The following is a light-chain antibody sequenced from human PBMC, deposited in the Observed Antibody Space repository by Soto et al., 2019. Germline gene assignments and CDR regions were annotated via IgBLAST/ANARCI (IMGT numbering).Light chain of an antibody. V-gene: IGKV1-8*01. J-gene: IGKJ1*01. CDR3: QQYSSYLT. CDR2: AAS. CDR1: QGISSY. Sequence: AIRMTQSPSSFSASTGDRVTITCRASQGISSYLAWYQQKPGKAPKLLIYAASTLQSGVPSRFSGSGSGTDFTLTISSLQPDDFATYYCQQYSSYLTFGQGTKVDIK.